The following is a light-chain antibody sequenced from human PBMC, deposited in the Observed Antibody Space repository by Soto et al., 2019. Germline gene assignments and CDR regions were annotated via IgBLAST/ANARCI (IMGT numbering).Light chain of an antibody. CDR1: SSNTGAGYD. CDR3: QSYDSSLSALYV. CDR2: GNS. J-gene: IGLJ1*01. V-gene: IGLV1-40*01. Sequence: QSVLTQPTSVSGAPGQRVTISCTGSSSNTGAGYDVHWYQQLPGTAPKLLIYGNSNRPSGVPDRFSGSKSGTSASLAITGLQAEDEADYYCQSYDSSLSALYVFGTGTKLTVL.